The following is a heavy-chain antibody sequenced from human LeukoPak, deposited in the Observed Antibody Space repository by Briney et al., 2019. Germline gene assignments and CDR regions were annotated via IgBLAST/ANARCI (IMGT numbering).Heavy chain of an antibody. CDR1: GFTFSSYA. J-gene: IGHJ4*02. CDR3: AKGNYYDSSGYYNDY. CDR2: INWNSGSI. V-gene: IGHV3-9*01. D-gene: IGHD3-22*01. Sequence: SLRLSCAASGFTFSSYAMHWVRQAPGKGLEWVSGINWNSGSIGYADSVKGRFTISRDNAKNSLYLQMNSLRAEDTALYYCAKGNYYDSSGYYNDYWGQGTLVTVSS.